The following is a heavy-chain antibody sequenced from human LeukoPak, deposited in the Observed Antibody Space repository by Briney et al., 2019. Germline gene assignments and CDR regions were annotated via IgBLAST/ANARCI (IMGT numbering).Heavy chain of an antibody. CDR3: ARDTTMITYWFDP. D-gene: IGHD5-18*01. CDR1: GYTFTGYY. Sequence: ASLTVFCKASGYTFTGYYMHWVRPAPGQGLVWRGWINPTSGGTNYAQKFQGRVTMTRDTSVSTAYMEHNRLRSDDPGVYYCARDTTMITYWFDPWGQGTLVTVSS. CDR2: INPTSGGT. V-gene: IGHV1-2*02. J-gene: IGHJ5*02.